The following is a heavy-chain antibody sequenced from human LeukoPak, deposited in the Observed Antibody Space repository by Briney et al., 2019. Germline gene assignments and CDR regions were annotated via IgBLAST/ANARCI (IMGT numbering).Heavy chain of an antibody. CDR1: GGTFSSYA. CDR3: ARDREGYYDILTGYYGVGAFDI. CDR2: IIPIFGTA. Sequence: SVKVSCKASGGTFSSYAISWVRQAPGPGLEWMGGIIPIFGTANYAQKFQGRVTITADESTSTAYMELSSLRSEDTAVYYCARDREGYYDILTGYYGVGAFDIWGQGTMVTVSS. J-gene: IGHJ3*02. V-gene: IGHV1-69*01. D-gene: IGHD3-9*01.